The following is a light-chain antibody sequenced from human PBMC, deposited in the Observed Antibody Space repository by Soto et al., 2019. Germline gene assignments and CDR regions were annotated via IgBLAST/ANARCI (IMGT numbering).Light chain of an antibody. J-gene: IGLJ2*01. CDR3: AAWDDNMNGPA. Sequence: QSVLTQPPSASGTPGQRVTISWSGSSFNIGSNAMNWYQQVPGTAPKLLIYGRNPRPSGVPDRFAGSKSGTSASLAISGLQSEDEADYYCAAWDDNMNGPAFGGGTQLTVL. CDR2: GRN. CDR1: SFNIGSNA. V-gene: IGLV1-44*01.